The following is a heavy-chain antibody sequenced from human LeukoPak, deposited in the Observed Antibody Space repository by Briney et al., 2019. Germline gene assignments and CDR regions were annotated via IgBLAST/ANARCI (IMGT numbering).Heavy chain of an antibody. CDR3: VRDAGVSGYGLPDY. D-gene: IGHD5-12*01. V-gene: IGHV3-7*01. J-gene: IGHJ4*02. Sequence: GGSLRLSCAASGFTFSNYWMTWVRQAPGKGLEWVAHINQDGSEEHYMDSAKARFTISRDNAKNSLSLQMNSLRAEDTAVYYCVRDAGVSGYGLPDYWGQGTLVTVPS. CDR1: GFTFSNYW. CDR2: INQDGSEE.